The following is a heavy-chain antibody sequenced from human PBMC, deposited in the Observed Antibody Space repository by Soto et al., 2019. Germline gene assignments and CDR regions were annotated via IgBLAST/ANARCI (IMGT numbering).Heavy chain of an antibody. CDR1: GDSISTSHYY. V-gene: IGHV4-39*07. D-gene: IGHD4-17*01. Sequence: SETRSLTCSVSGDSISTSHYYWGWILQPPGKGLDWSGHLFYSWGTYYNPSLKIRVSISFDTSENEFSLKLASITAAATAIYLCGGRGGGDYLLDSWGQGILVTVSS. CDR3: GGRGGGDYLLDS. CDR2: LFYSWGT. J-gene: IGHJ5*01.